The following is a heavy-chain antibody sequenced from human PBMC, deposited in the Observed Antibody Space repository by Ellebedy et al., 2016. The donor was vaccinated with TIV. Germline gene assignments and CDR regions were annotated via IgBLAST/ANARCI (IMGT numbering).Heavy chain of an antibody. D-gene: IGHD6-19*01. V-gene: IGHV2-5*08. Sequence: SWVRQPPGKALEWLALIYWDDDKRYSPSLKSRLTITKDTSKNQVALTMTNMDAADTATYYCAHRPGGTSGWYDRFDYWGQGTLVTVSS. CDR2: IYWDDDK. CDR3: AHRPGGTSGWYDRFDY. J-gene: IGHJ4*02.